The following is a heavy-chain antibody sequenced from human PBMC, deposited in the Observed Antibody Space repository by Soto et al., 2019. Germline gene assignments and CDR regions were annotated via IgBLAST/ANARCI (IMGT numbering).Heavy chain of an antibody. D-gene: IGHD5-12*01. V-gene: IGHV3-23*01. CDR1: GFTFSSYA. CDR3: AKDSRDGYNPRRYYYYGMDV. CDR2: ISGSGGST. Sequence: PGGSLSLSCAASGFTFSSYAMSWVRQAPGKGLEWVSAISGSGGSTYYADSVKGRFTISRDNSKNTLYLQMNSLRAEDTAVYYCAKDSRDGYNPRRYYYYGMDVWGQGTTVTVSS. J-gene: IGHJ6*02.